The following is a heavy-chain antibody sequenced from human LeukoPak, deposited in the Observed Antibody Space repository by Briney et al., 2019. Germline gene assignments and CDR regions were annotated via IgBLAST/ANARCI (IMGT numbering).Heavy chain of an antibody. J-gene: IGHJ4*02. V-gene: IGHV1-2*02. D-gene: IGHD4-17*01. Sequence: ASVKVSCKASGYTFTGYYIDWVRQAPGQGLEWMGWINCDSGGTNYAQKFQGRVTMSRDTSTSTAYMELSSLRSDDTAFYYCARDTITVTTAYFDYWGQGTLVTVSS. CDR3: ARDTITVTTAYFDY. CDR2: INCDSGGT. CDR1: GYTFTGYY.